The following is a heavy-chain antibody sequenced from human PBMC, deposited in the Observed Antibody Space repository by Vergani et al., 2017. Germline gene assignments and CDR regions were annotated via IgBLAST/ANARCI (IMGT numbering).Heavy chain of an antibody. Sequence: EVQLVESGGGVVQPGGSLRLSCAASGFTFDDYAMHWVRQAPGKGLEWVSLISGDGGSTYYADSVKGRFTISRDNSKNSLYLQMNSLRTEDTALYYCTTAWGYGDYWGQGTLVTVSS. D-gene: IGHD5-12*01. CDR1: GFTFDDYA. V-gene: IGHV3-43*02. CDR2: ISGDGGST. J-gene: IGHJ4*02. CDR3: TTAWGYGDY.